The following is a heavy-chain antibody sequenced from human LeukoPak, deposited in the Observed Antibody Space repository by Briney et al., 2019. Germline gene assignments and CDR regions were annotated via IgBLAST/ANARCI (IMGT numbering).Heavy chain of an antibody. D-gene: IGHD5-18*01. CDR1: GDSMRSDF. V-gene: IGHV4-59*01. Sequence: PETLSLTWLVSGDSMRSDFWSWIRQDPGKGLERLGYISSSGSANYNPSPRSRVTISVDRYKNQFSLKLSSVTAADTAVYYCARVAPVWIQLWTAWYFDLWGRGTLVTVSS. J-gene: IGHJ2*01. CDR2: ISSSGSA. CDR3: ARVAPVWIQLWTAWYFDL.